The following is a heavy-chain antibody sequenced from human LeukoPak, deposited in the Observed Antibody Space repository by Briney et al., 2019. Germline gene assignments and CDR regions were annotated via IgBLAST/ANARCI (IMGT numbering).Heavy chain of an antibody. J-gene: IGHJ6*03. Sequence: PGGSLRLSCAASGFTFSSYSMNWVRQAPGKGLEWVSSISSSSSYIYYADSVKGRLTISRDNAKNSLYLQMNSLRAEDTAVYYCASLAVAGNYYYYYYYMDVWGKGTTVTVSS. V-gene: IGHV3-21*01. CDR1: GFTFSSYS. CDR3: ASLAVAGNYYYYYYYMDV. D-gene: IGHD6-19*01. CDR2: ISSSSSYI.